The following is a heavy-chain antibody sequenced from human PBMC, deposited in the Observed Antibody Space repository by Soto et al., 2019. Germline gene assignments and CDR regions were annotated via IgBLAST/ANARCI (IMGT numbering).Heavy chain of an antibody. CDR3: TRMTTVTPDFGY. CDR1: GFTFSDHY. J-gene: IGHJ4*02. Sequence: EVQLVESGGGLVQPGGSLRLSCAASGFTFSDHYMDWVRQAPGKGLEWVGRARNKANGYTTEYAASVKGRFTISRDDSKNSVYLQMNSLKTEDTAVYYCTRMTTVTPDFGYWGQGTLVTVSS. CDR2: ARNKANGYTT. D-gene: IGHD4-17*01. V-gene: IGHV3-72*01.